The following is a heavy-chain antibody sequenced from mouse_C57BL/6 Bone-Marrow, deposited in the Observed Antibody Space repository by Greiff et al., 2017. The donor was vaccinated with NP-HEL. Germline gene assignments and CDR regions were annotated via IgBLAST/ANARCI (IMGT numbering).Heavy chain of an antibody. V-gene: IGHV5-4*01. CDR3: ARDRRGNYVWYFDV. Sequence: DVQLQESGGGLVKPGGSLKLSCAASGFTFSSYAMSWVRQTPEKRLEWVATISDGGSYTYYPDNVKGRFTLSRDNAKNNLYLQMSHLKSEDTAMYYCARDRRGNYVWYFDVWGTGTTVTVSS. J-gene: IGHJ1*03. D-gene: IGHD2-1*01. CDR1: GFTFSSYA. CDR2: ISDGGSYT.